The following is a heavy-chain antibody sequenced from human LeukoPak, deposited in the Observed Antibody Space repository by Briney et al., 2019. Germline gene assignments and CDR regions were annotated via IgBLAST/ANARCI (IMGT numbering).Heavy chain of an antibody. V-gene: IGHV4-39*01. D-gene: IGHD3-16*01. Sequence: NSSETLSLTCTVSGGSISSSSYYWGWIRQPPGKGLEWIGSIYYSGSTYYNPSLRSRVTISVDTSKNQFSLKLNSVTAADTAVYYCARRGAGGYFDYWGQGTLVTVSS. J-gene: IGHJ4*02. CDR1: GGSISSSSYY. CDR2: IYYSGST. CDR3: ARRGAGGYFDY.